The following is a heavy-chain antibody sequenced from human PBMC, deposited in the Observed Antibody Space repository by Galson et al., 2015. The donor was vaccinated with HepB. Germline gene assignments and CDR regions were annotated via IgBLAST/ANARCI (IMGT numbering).Heavy chain of an antibody. CDR2: INAGNGNT. J-gene: IGHJ4*02. CDR1: GYTFTSYA. D-gene: IGHD3-22*01. CDR3: ARARITMIVVVRGSGFDY. Sequence: SVKVSCKASGYTFTSYAMHWVRQAPGQRLEWMGWINAGNGNTKYSQKFQGRVTITRDTSASTAYMELSSLRSEDTAVYYCARARITMIVVVRGSGFDYWGQGTLVTVSS. V-gene: IGHV1-3*01.